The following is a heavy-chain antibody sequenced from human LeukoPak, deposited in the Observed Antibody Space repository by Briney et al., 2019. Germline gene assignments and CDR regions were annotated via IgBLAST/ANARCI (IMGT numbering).Heavy chain of an antibody. CDR3: AKSRYGSGSYCDY. Sequence: GGSLRLSCAASGFTFSSYAMSWVRQAPGKGLEWVSAISGSGGSTYYAESVKGRFTISRHISKNTLYLQMNSVKAEDTAVYYCAKSRYGSGSYCDYWGQGTLVTVSS. CDR2: ISGSGGST. CDR1: GFTFSSYA. D-gene: IGHD3-10*01. V-gene: IGHV3-23*01. J-gene: IGHJ4*02.